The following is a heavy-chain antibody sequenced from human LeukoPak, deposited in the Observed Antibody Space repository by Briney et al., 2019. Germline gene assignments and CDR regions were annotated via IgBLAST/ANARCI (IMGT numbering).Heavy chain of an antibody. CDR2: INPNSGGT. Sequence: ASVKVSCKASGGTFSSYAISWVRQAPGQGLEWMGWINPNSGGTNYAQKFQGRVTMTRDTSISTAYMELSRLKSDDTAVYYCARVGRRTAAGTPFDYWGQGTLVTVSS. V-gene: IGHV1-2*02. D-gene: IGHD6-13*01. CDR3: ARVGRRTAAGTPFDY. J-gene: IGHJ4*02. CDR1: GGTFSSYA.